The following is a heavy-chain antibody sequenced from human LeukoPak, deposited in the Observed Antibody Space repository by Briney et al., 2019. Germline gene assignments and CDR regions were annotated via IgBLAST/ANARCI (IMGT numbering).Heavy chain of an antibody. J-gene: IGHJ4*02. CDR1: GFTFSSYE. D-gene: IGHD4-17*01. CDR3: AAQGGSGDLRY. CDR2: MKRIIDGGTT. V-gene: IGHV3-15*01. Sequence: GGSLRLSCAASGFTFSSYEMNWVRQAPGKGLEWVGRMKRIIDGGTTDYAAPVKGRFTVSRDDSINTLYLQMSSLKTEDTAVYYCAAQGGSGDLRYWGQGTLVTVSS.